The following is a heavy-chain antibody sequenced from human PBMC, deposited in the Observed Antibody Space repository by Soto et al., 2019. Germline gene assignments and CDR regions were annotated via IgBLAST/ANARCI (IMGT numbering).Heavy chain of an antibody. J-gene: IGHJ4*02. CDR2: ISYDGSNK. V-gene: IGHV3-30*18. D-gene: IGHD3-10*01. Sequence: PGGSLRLSCAASGFTFSSYGMHWVRQAPGKGLEWVAVISYDGSNKYYADSVKGRFTISRDNSKNTLYLQMNSLRAEDTAVYYCANLLVQVWYWGQGTLVTVSS. CDR1: GFTFSSYG. CDR3: ANLLVQVWY.